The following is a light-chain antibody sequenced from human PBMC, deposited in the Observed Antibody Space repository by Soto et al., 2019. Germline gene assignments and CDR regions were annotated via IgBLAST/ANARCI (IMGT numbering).Light chain of an antibody. V-gene: IGKV3-15*01. CDR2: AAS. CDR1: QSVSSD. J-gene: IGKJ1*01. Sequence: EIVMTHSPATLSVSPCERATLPCRASQSVSSDLAWYQQKPGQPPRLLMYAASTRATGIPARFSGSGSGTEFTLTISSLQSEDFAVYYCQQYNNWPRTFGQGTKVDI. CDR3: QQYNNWPRT.